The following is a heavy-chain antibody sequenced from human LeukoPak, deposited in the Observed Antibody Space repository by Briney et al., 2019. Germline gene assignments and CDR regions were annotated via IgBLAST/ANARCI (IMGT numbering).Heavy chain of an antibody. CDR3: AKELGVPAAGWQIQQ. Sequence: PGSSLRLSCGTSGFNFTRHGMHWVRQAPGKGLHGVAVIWHTSMSAFYSDSVKGRFLLSRDNSRNTLYLQMSNLRADDTAVYYCAKELGVPAAGWQIQQWGLGTLVTVSS. J-gene: IGHJ1*01. CDR1: GFNFTRHG. D-gene: IGHD6-13*01. V-gene: IGHV3-33*06. CDR2: IWHTSMSA.